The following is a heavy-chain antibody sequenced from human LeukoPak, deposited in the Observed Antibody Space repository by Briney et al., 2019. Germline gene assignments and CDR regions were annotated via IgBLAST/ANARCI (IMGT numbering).Heavy chain of an antibody. CDR3: ARDYGALDCGGDCYFHDAFDI. CDR1: GGSISSSNW. D-gene: IGHD2-21*02. CDR2: IYHSGGT. Sequence: SGTLSLTCAVSGGSISSSNWWSWVRQPPGKGLEWIGEIYHSGGTNYNPSLKSRVTISVDKSKNQFSLKLSSVTAADTAVYYCARDYGALDCGGDCYFHDAFDIWGQGTMVTVSS. V-gene: IGHV4-4*02. J-gene: IGHJ3*02.